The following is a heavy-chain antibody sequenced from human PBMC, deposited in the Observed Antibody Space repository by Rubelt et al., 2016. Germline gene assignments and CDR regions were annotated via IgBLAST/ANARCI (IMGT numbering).Heavy chain of an antibody. CDR3: ARPHYDFWSGYANDNYYGMDV. D-gene: IGHD3-3*01. Sequence: QLQLQESGPGLVKPSETLSLTCTVSGGSISSYYWSWIRQPPGKGLEWIGYIYSSGSTNYNPSLKSGVTISVDTSKNQFSLKLSSVTAADTAVYYCARPHYDFWSGYANDNYYGMDVWGQGTTVTVSS. J-gene: IGHJ6*02. CDR2: IYSSGST. CDR1: GGSISSYY. V-gene: IGHV4-59*08.